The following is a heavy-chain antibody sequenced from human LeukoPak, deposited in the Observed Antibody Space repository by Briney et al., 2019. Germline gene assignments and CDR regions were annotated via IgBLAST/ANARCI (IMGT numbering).Heavy chain of an antibody. D-gene: IGHD2-2*01. V-gene: IGHV4-4*07. CDR3: ARVIADCSSTSCSSSAFDI. J-gene: IGHJ3*02. CDR1: GGSISSYY. CDR2: IYTSGST. Sequence: SETLSLTCTVSGGSISSYYWSWIRQPVGKGLEWIGRIYTSGSTNYNPSLKSRVTMSVDTSKNQFSLKLSSVTAADTAVYYCARVIADCSSTSCSSSAFDIWGQGTMVTVSS.